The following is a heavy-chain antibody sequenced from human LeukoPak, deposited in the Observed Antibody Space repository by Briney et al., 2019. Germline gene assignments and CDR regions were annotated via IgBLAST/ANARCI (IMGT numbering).Heavy chain of an antibody. CDR1: GGSISSYY. J-gene: IGHJ4*02. D-gene: IGHD5-18*01. CDR2: IYYSEST. V-gene: IGHV4-59*01. CDR3: ARVRYSYGYNGLFDY. Sequence: PSETLSLTCTVSGGSISSYYWSWIRQPPGKGLEWIGYIYYSESTNYNPSLKSRVTISVDTSKNQFSLKLSSVTAADTAVYYCARVRYSYGYNGLFDYWGQGTLVTVSS.